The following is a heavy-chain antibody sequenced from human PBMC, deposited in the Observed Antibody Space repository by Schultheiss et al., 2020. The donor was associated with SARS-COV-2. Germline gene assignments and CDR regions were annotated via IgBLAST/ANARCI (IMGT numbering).Heavy chain of an antibody. CDR3: ATVFSLTTVTTPWFDP. J-gene: IGHJ5*02. V-gene: IGHV4-59*12. D-gene: IGHD4-11*01. CDR1: GGSFSGYY. CDR2: IYYSGST. Sequence: SETLSLTCAVYGGSFSGYYWSWIRQPPGKGLEWIGYIYYSGSTNYNPSLKSRVTISVDTSKNQFSLKLSSVTAADTAVYYCATVFSLTTVTTPWFDPWGQGTLVTVSS.